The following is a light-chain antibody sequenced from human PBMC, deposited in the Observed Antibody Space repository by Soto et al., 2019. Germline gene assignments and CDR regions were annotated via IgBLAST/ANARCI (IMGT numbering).Light chain of an antibody. J-gene: IGLJ2*01. CDR3: AAWDDSLNVVV. V-gene: IGLV1-44*01. CDR2: SNN. Sequence: QAVVTQPPSASGTPGQRVTISCSGSSSNIGSNTVNWYQHLPGTAPKLLIYSNNQRPSGVPDRFSGSKSGTSASLAISGLQSEDEAEYYCAAWDDSLNVVVFGGGTQLTVL. CDR1: SSNIGSNT.